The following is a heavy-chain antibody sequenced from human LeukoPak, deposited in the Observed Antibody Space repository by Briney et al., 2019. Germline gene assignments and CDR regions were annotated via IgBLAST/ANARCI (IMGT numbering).Heavy chain of an antibody. CDR1: GYTFTSYY. V-gene: IGHV1-46*01. CDR3: AIIGGHYYDSSSYYYYFDY. J-gene: IGHJ4*02. D-gene: IGHD3-22*01. CDR2: INPSGGST. Sequence: ASVKVSCRASGYTFTSYYMHWVRQASGQGLEWMGIINPSGGSTSYAQKFQGRVTITADESTSTAYMELSSLRSEDTAVYYCAIIGGHYYDSSSYYYYFDYWGQGTLVTVSS.